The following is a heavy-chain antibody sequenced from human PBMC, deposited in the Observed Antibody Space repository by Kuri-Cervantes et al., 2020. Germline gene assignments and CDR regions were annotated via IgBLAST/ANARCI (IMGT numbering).Heavy chain of an antibody. J-gene: IGHJ6*02. CDR1: GGTFSSYT. CDR2: LIPILGIA. Sequence: SVKVSCKASGGTFSSYTISWVRQAPGQGLEWMGRLIPILGIANYAQKFQGRVTITADKSTSTAYMELSSLRSEDTAVYYCARRGVYGMDVWGQGTTVTVSS. V-gene: IGHV1-69*02. CDR3: ARRGVYGMDV. D-gene: IGHD2-8*01.